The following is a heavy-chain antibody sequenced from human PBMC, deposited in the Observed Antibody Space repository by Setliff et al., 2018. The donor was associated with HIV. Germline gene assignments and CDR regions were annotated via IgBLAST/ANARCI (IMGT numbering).Heavy chain of an antibody. V-gene: IGHV1-69*05. CDR1: GGTFSSYA. J-gene: IGHJ4*02. Sequence: SVKVSCKASGGTFSSYAISWVRQAPGQGLEWMGRIIPIFGTANYAQKFQGRVTMTRNTSISTVYMELSSLRSEDTAVYYCARSRPQISIFGLVQDYWGQGTLVTVSS. CDR2: IIPIFGTA. D-gene: IGHD3-3*01. CDR3: ARSRPQISIFGLVQDY.